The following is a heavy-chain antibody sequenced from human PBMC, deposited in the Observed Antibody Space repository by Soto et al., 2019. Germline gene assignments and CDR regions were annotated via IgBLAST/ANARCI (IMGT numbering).Heavy chain of an antibody. J-gene: IGHJ4*02. D-gene: IGHD3-3*01. Sequence: EVQLLESGGGLVQPGGSLRLSCAASGFTFSSYAMSWVRQAPGKGLEWVSAISGSGGSTYYADSVKGRFTISRDNSKNTLYLQMNSLRAEDTAVYYCAKGAEVRFLEWLFPYFAYWGQGTLVTVSS. CDR1: GFTFSSYA. CDR3: AKGAEVRFLEWLFPYFAY. CDR2: ISGSGGST. V-gene: IGHV3-23*01.